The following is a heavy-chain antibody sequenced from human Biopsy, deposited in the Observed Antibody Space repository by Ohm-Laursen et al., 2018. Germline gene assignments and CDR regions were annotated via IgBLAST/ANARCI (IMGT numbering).Heavy chain of an antibody. CDR2: INPNSGNA. CDR1: GYTFAGYY. Sequence: SVKVSCKAYGYTFAGYYLHWVRQAPGHGLEWMGWINPNSGNANYAQSFQGRLTVTRDTSITTAYMELTSLTSDDTAIYYCARVPAYPSIDGYYGLDLWGQGTTVIVSS. V-gene: IGHV1-2*02. D-gene: IGHD2-15*01. J-gene: IGHJ6*02. CDR3: ARVPAYPSIDGYYGLDL.